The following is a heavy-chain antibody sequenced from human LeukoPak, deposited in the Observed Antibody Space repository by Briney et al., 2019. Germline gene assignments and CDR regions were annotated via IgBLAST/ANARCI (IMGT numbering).Heavy chain of an antibody. Sequence: SETLSLTCTVSGGSISSYYWSWIRQPPGKGLEWIGYIYYSGSTNYNPSLKSRVTISVDTSKNQFSLKLSSVTAADTAVYYRARDGGGSYHFDYWGQGTLVTVSS. CDR2: IYYSGST. V-gene: IGHV4-59*01. CDR3: ARDGGGSYHFDY. J-gene: IGHJ4*02. CDR1: GGSISSYY. D-gene: IGHD1-26*01.